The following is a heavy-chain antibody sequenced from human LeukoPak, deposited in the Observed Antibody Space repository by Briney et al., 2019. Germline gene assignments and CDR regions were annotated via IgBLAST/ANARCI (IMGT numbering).Heavy chain of an antibody. CDR3: ARSQQLVRGRFDP. V-gene: IGHV4-59*01. J-gene: IGHJ5*02. CDR1: GGSISSYY. CDR2: IYYSGST. Sequence: SETLSLTCTVSGGSISSYYWSWIRQPPGKGLEWIGYIYYSGSTNYNPSLKSRVTISVDTSKNQFSLKLSSVTAADTAVYYCARSQQLVRGRFDPWGQGTLVTVSS. D-gene: IGHD6-13*01.